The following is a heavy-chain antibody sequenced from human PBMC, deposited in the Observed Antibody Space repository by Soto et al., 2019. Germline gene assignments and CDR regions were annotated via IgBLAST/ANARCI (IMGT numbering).Heavy chain of an antibody. CDR3: VRGGGGGLFDP. CDR1: GFTFDDYA. V-gene: IGHV3-9*01. CDR2: ISWNSGSI. J-gene: IGHJ5*02. Sequence: GGSLRLSCAASGFTFDDYAMHWVRQAPGKGLEWVSGISWNSGSIGYADSVKGRFTISRDNAKNSLYLQMNSLRAEDTALYYCVRGGGGGLFDPWGQGTTVTVSS. D-gene: IGHD2-15*01.